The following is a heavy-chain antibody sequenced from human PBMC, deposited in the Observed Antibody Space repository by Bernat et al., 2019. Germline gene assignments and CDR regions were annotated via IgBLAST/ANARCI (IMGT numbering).Heavy chain of an antibody. CDR1: GFTFDDYA. V-gene: IGHV3-43*02. CDR2: ISGDGGST. J-gene: IGHJ6*02. D-gene: IGHD6-13*01. Sequence: EVQLVESGGGVVQPGGSLRLSCAASGFTFDDYAMHWVRQAPGKGLEWVSLISGDGGSTYYADSVKGRFTISRDNSKNSLYLQMNSLRTEDTALYYCAKDAIQYRGRWWGWTRYYYGMDVWGQGTTVTVSS. CDR3: AKDAIQYRGRWWGWTRYYYGMDV.